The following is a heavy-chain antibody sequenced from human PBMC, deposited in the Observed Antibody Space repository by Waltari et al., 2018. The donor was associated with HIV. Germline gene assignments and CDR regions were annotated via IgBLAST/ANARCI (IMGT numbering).Heavy chain of an antibody. CDR1: GITFCDYS. CDR3: TRGRDCSSTSCYGDY. CDR2: IRSKAYGGTT. Sequence: EVQLVESGGGLVQPGRSLRLSCTASGITFCDYSMSWFRQAPGKGLEWVGFIRSKAYGGTTEYAASVKGRFTISRDDSKSIAYLQMNSLKTEDTAVYYCTRGRDCSSTSCYGDYWGQGTLVTVSS. D-gene: IGHD2-2*01. J-gene: IGHJ4*02. V-gene: IGHV3-49*03.